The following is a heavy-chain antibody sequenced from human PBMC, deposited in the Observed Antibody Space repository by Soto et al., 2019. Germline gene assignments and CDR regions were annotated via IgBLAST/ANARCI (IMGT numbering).Heavy chain of an antibody. D-gene: IGHD1-1*01. V-gene: IGHV3-15*01. Sequence: EVQLVESGGGLVKTGGSLRLSCAASGFTFSNAWMSWVRQAPGKGLEWVGRIKSKTDGGTTDYGAPVKGRFTISRDDSENTLDLQMISLKTEDTAVYYCTTDDPINTNWGQGTLVTVSS. CDR2: IKSKTDGGTT. J-gene: IGHJ4*02. CDR1: GFTFSNAW. CDR3: TTDDPINTN.